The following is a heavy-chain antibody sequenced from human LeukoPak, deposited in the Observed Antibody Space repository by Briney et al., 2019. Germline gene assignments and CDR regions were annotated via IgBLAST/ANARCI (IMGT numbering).Heavy chain of an antibody. Sequence: ASGKVSCKASGYTFTSYDINWVRQATGQGLEWMGWMNPNSGNTGYAQKFQGRVTITRNTSISTAYMELSSLRSEDTAVYYCARVGSSSWYEVLGGYYYYYMDVWGKGTTVTVSS. CDR1: GYTFTSYD. CDR2: MNPNSGNT. CDR3: ARVGSSSWYEVLGGYYYYYMDV. J-gene: IGHJ6*03. V-gene: IGHV1-8*03. D-gene: IGHD6-13*01.